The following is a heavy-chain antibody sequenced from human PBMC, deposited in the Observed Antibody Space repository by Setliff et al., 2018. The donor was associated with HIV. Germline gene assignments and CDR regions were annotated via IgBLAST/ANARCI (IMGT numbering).Heavy chain of an antibody. D-gene: IGHD2-2*01. CDR3: ARAGGGATDQAFDI. CDR1: GYTFTSYF. Sequence: SVKVSCKAFGYTFTSYFLHWVRQAPGQGLEWLGIIDPNGGATNNAQKLQGRLTVTTDTSTGTLYIELSNLRSDDSAVYYCARAGGGATDQAFDIWGQGTMVTVSS. J-gene: IGHJ3*02. CDR2: IDPNGGAT. V-gene: IGHV1-46*01.